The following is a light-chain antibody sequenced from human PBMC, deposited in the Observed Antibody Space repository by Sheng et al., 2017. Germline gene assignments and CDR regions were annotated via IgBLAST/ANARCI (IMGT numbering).Light chain of an antibody. J-gene: IGKJ3*01. CDR1: QDISNY. V-gene: IGKV1-33*01. CDR3: QQYDXLPQFT. Sequence: DIQMTQSPSSLSASVGDRVTITCQASQDISNYLNWYQQKPGKAPKLLIYDASNLETGVPSRFSGSGSGTDFTFTISSLQPEDIATYYCQQYDXLPQFTFGPGTKVGYQT. CDR2: DAS.